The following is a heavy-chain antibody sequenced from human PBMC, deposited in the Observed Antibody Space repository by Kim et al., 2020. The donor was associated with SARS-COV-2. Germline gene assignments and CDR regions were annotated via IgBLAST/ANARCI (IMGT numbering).Heavy chain of an antibody. Sequence: ASVKVSCKASGYTFTGFYIHWVRQAPGQGLEWMGWINVNSGATTYAQKFQGRVTWTRDTSVSTATMELNRLTSDDTAVYYCTREDYWGQGTLVTVSS. V-gene: IGHV1-2*02. CDR2: INVNSGAT. J-gene: IGHJ4*02. CDR1: GYTFTGFY. CDR3: TREDY.